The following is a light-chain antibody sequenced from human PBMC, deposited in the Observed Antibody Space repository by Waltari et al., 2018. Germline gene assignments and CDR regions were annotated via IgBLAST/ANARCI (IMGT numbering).Light chain of an antibody. V-gene: IGKV3-15*01. CDR2: GAS. CDR3: QQYSNWPFT. CDR1: QSVSSS. J-gene: IGKJ3*01. Sequence: EIVLTQSPGTLSLSPGERATLSCRASQSVSSSLAWYQQKPGQAPRLLIYGASTRATGIPDRFSGSGSGTDFTLIISSLEPEDFAVYYCQQYSNWPFTFGPGTKLDIK.